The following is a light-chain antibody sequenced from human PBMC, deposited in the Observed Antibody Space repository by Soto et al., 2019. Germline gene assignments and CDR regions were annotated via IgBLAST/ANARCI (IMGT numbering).Light chain of an antibody. CDR1: QTISSL. CDR2: KAS. V-gene: IGKV1-5*03. J-gene: IGKJ1*01. CDR3: QHYNSYSEA. Sequence: DIQITQSPSTLSGSVRDRVTITCQSRQTISSLLAWYQQKPGKAPKLLIYKASTLKSGVPSRFSGSGSGTEFTLTISSMQPDDFATYYCQHYNSYSEAFGQGTKVDSK.